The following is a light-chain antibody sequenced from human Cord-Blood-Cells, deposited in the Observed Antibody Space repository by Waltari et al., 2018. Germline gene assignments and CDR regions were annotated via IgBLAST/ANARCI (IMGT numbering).Light chain of an antibody. V-gene: IGLV2-23*02. J-gene: IGLJ1*01. CDR1: SSDVGSYNL. CDR2: EVS. Sequence: QSALTQPASVSGSPGQSITIPCTGTSSDVGSYNLVSWYQQHPGKAPKLMIYEVSKRPSGVSNRFSGSKSGNTASLTISGLQAEDEADYYCCSYAGSSTCVFGTGTKVTVL. CDR3: CSYAGSSTCV.